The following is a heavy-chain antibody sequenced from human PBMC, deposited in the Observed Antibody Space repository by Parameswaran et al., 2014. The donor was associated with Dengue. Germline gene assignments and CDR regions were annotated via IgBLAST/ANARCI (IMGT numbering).Heavy chain of an antibody. CDR3: AGGDFWSGSVQKSWFDP. Sequence: WIRQPPGKGLEWIGSIYYSGSTYYNPSLKSRVTISVDTSKNQFSLKLSSVTAADTAVYYCAGGDFWSGSVQKSWFDPWGQGTLVTVSS. J-gene: IGHJ5*02. V-gene: IGHV4-39*01. CDR2: IYYSGST. D-gene: IGHD3-3*01.